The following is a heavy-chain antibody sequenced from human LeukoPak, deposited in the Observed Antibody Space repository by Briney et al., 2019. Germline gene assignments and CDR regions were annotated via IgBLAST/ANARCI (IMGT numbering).Heavy chain of an antibody. V-gene: IGHV3-30*02. D-gene: IGHD3-10*01. J-gene: IGHJ4*02. CDR1: GFTFSSYG. Sequence: PGGSLRLSCEASGFTFSSYGMHWVRQAPGKGLEWVAFIRYDGSNKYYADSVKGRFTISRDNSKNTLYLQMNSLRAEDTAVYYCAKEPGVRGIFDYWGQGTLVTVSS. CDR2: IRYDGSNK. CDR3: AKEPGVRGIFDY.